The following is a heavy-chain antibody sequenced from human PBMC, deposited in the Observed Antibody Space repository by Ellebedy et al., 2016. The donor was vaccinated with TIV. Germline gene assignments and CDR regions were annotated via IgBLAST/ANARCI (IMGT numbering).Heavy chain of an antibody. V-gene: IGHV3-23*01. CDR2: ISGTGDT. D-gene: IGHD1-1*01. CDR3: AKMNWNDAQGY. J-gene: IGHJ4*02. CDR1: GFTFSDYY. Sequence: PGGSLRLSCAASGFTFSDYYMSWIRQAPGKGLERVSAISGTGDTSYGDSVKGRFTISRDNSKNTLYLEMNSLRAEDTALYYCAKMNWNDAQGYWGQGTLVTVSS.